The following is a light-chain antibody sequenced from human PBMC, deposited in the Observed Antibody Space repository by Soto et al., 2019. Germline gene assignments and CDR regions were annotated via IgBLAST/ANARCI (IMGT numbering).Light chain of an antibody. CDR3: QQGGSLARGT. J-gene: IGKJ1*01. CDR1: QSVSSSY. Sequence: EIVLTQSPGTLSLSPGERATLPCRASQSVSSSYLAWYQQKPGQAPRLLIYGASSRDTGIPDRFSGSGSGTVFRLISSRVEHDFVAVYYCQQGGSLARGTFGQGTKVEIK. CDR2: GAS. V-gene: IGKV3-20*01.